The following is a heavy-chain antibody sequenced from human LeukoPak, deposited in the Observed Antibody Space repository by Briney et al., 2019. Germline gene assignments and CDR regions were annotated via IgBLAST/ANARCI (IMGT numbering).Heavy chain of an antibody. Sequence: PSETLSLTCAGYGGSFSGYYWSWIRQPPGKGLEGIGEINHSGSTNYNPSLKSRVTISVDTSKNQFSLKLSSVTAADTAVYYCARGSSGSYRPFDYWGQGTLVTVSS. CDR3: ARGSSGSYRPFDY. CDR2: INHSGST. J-gene: IGHJ4*02. D-gene: IGHD1-26*01. V-gene: IGHV4-34*01. CDR1: GGSFSGYY.